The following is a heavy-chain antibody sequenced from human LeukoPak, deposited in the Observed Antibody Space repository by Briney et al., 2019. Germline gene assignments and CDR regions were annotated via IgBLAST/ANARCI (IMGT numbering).Heavy chain of an antibody. CDR2: IYHSGST. D-gene: IGHD3-10*01. CDR1: GGSISSGGYS. CDR3: AVWFGAYYLDY. V-gene: IGHV4-30-2*01. Sequence: SETLSLTCAVSGGSISSGGYSWSWIRQPPGKGLEWIGYIYHSGSTYYNPSLKSRVTISVDRSKNQFSLKLSSVTAADTAVYYCAVWFGAYYLDYWGQGTLVTVSS. J-gene: IGHJ4*02.